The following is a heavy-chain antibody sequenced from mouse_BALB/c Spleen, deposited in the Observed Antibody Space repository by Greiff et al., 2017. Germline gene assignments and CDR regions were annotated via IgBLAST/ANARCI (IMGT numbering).Heavy chain of an antibody. CDR3: ARRGYDASWLAY. CDR1: GYAFSSYW. Sequence: QVQLQQSGAELVRPGSSVKISCKASGYAFSSYWMNWVKQRPGQGLEWIGEIYPGDGDTNYNGKFTGKATLTADKSSSTAYMQLSSLTSEDSAVYFGARRGYDASWLAYWGQGTLVTVSA. J-gene: IGHJ3*01. V-gene: IGHV1-80*01. CDR2: IYPGDGDT. D-gene: IGHD2-14*01.